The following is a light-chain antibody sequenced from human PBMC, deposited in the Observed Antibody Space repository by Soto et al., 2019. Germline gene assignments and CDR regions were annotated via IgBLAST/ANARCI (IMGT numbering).Light chain of an antibody. Sequence: DIQMTQSPSSLPASVGDRVTITCRTSQTISIYLNWYQQKPGKAPKLLIYAASNLQSGVPSRFSGSGSGTDFTLTISGLQHEDYATYYCQQSYDSLSITFGQGTRLEI. V-gene: IGKV1-39*01. CDR1: QTISIY. CDR3: QQSYDSLSIT. J-gene: IGKJ5*01. CDR2: AAS.